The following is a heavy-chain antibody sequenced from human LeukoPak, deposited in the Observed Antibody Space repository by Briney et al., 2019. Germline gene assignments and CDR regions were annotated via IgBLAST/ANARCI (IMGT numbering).Heavy chain of an antibody. J-gene: IGHJ6*03. CDR3: ARGRGKVLRYFDWLQYLQKYYYYYMDV. CDR1: GDTVSNKRSA. V-gene: IGHV6-1*01. D-gene: IGHD3-9*01. CDR2: TYYRSKWYN. Sequence: SQTLSLTCAISGDTVSNKRSAWNWIRQSPSRGLEWLGRTYYRSKWYNDYAVSVKSRITINPDTSKNQFSLQLNSVSPEDTAVYYCARGRGKVLRYFDWLQYLQKYYYYYMDVWGKGTTVTVSS.